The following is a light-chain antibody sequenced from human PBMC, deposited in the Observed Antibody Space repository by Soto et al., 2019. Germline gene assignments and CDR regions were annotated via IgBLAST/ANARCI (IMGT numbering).Light chain of an antibody. J-gene: IGKJ1*01. V-gene: IGKV1-8*01. CDR2: DAS. Sequence: AVLLTQSPPSFSASTGDRATITCRASQDIHNYLAWYQQVPGKAPKLLLYDASILHTGVPSRFSDSGSGTDITLTINGLQSEDFATYFLQHYYNHPWTFGQGTTVE. CDR1: QDIHNY. CDR3: QHYYNHPWT.